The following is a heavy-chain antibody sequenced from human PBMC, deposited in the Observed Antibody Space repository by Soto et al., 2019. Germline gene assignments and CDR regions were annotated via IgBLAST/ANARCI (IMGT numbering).Heavy chain of an antibody. J-gene: IGHJ4*02. CDR3: ARDVWSRASGPPDS. V-gene: IGHV3-9*01. D-gene: IGHD3-10*01. CDR1: GFSFDDYA. Sequence: EVQLVESGGGLVQPGRSLRLSCAASGFSFDDYAMHWVRQAPGKGLEWVTGISWNSGTIGYADSVKGRFTISRDNAKNSLYLQMNSLRAEDTALYSGARDVWSRASGPPDSWGQGTLVTVSS. CDR2: ISWNSGTI.